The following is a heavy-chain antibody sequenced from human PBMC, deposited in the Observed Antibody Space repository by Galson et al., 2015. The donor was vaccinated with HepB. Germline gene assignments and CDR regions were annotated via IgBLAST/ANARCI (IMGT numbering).Heavy chain of an antibody. Sequence: SLRLSCAASGFTFSNYGMHWVRQAPGKGLEWVAVIPYDGSNQYYADSVKGRVTIPRVNSKNTVYLQMNSLRAEDTALYYCAKDPYLYSALAGTMAGFDYWGQGTLVTVSS. CDR2: IPYDGSNQ. D-gene: IGHD6-19*01. J-gene: IGHJ4*02. CDR1: GFTFSNYG. V-gene: IGHV3-30*18. CDR3: AKDPYLYSALAGTMAGFDY.